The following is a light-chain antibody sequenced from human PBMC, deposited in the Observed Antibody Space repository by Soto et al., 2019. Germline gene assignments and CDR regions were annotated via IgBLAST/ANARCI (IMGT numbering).Light chain of an antibody. CDR2: DTH. CDR1: SSNIENNY. Sequence: QSVLTQPPSVSAAPGQKVTISCFGSSSNIENNYVSWYQQLPGTAPKLLIYDTHKRPSRIPDRFSGSRSGTSATLGITGLQTGDEADYYCGTWDSSLSSVVFGGGTQLTVL. V-gene: IGLV1-51*01. J-gene: IGLJ2*01. CDR3: GTWDSSLSSVV.